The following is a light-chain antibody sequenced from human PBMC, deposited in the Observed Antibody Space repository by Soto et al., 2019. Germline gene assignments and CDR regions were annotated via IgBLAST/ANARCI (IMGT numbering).Light chain of an antibody. CDR1: SSDVGGYNY. Sequence: QSALTQPPSASGSPGQSVTISCTGTSSDVGGYNYVSWYQQCPGKAPKLMIYEVSKRPSGVPDRFSGSKSGNTASLTVSGLQAEDEADYYCSSYAGSNIVVFGGGTKLTVL. CDR3: SSYAGSNIVV. V-gene: IGLV2-8*01. CDR2: EVS. J-gene: IGLJ2*01.